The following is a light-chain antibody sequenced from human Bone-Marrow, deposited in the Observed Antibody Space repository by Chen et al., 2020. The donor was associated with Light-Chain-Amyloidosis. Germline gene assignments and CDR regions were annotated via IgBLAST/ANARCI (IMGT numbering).Light chain of an antibody. V-gene: IGKV1-9*01. Sequence: DIQLTQSPSFLSASVGDRVTITCRASQGVSTYLAWYQQKPGKAPNLLICAVSTLQSGVPSRFSGSGSGTRFTLTIRSLQPEDFATYYCQQLNSYPRTFGQGSKVEIK. CDR3: QQLNSYPRT. J-gene: IGKJ2*01. CDR1: QGVSTY. CDR2: AVS.